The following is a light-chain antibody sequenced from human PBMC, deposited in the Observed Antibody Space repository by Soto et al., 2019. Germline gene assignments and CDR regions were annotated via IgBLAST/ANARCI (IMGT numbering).Light chain of an antibody. CDR3: AAWDDSLNGYV. Sequence: QSVLTQPPSASGTPGQRVTISCSGSSSNIGSNTVNWYQQLPGTAPKLLIYSNNQRPSGVPDRFSGSKSGTSASQAISGLQSEGEADYYCAAWDDSLNGYVFGTGTKVTVL. CDR1: SSNIGSNT. J-gene: IGLJ1*01. CDR2: SNN. V-gene: IGLV1-44*01.